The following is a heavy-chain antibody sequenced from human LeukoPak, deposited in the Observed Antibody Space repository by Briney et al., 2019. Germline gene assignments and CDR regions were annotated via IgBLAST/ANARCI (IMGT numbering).Heavy chain of an antibody. D-gene: IGHD3-16*02. V-gene: IGHV4-34*01. CDR3: ARPANDYVWGSYRRYNWFDP. CDR2: INHSGST. CDR1: GGSFSGYY. J-gene: IGHJ5*02. Sequence: SETLSLTCAVYGGSFSGYYWSWIRQPPGKGLEWIGEINHSGSTNYNPSLKSRVTISVDTSKNQFSLKLSSVTAADTAVYYCARPANDYVWGSYRRYNWFDPWGQGTLVTVSS.